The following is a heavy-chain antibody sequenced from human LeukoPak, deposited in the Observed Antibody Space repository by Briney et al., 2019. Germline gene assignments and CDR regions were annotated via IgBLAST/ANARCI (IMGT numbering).Heavy chain of an antibody. D-gene: IGHD1-14*01. CDR1: GFTFSSYR. V-gene: IGHV3-21*01. CDR3: ARDRTSFDY. Sequence: GGSLRLSCAASGFTFSSYRMNWVRQAPGKGLEWVLSISSSSSYIYHADSVKGRFTISRDNAKNSLYLQMNSLRAEDTAVYYCARDRTSFDYWGQGTLVTVSS. CDR2: ISSSSSYI. J-gene: IGHJ4*02.